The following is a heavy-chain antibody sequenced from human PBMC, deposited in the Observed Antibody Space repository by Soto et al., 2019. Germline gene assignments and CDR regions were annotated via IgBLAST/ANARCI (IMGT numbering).Heavy chain of an antibody. J-gene: IGHJ1*01. CDR3: VRAVNYKFFFDL. V-gene: IGHV3-23*05. CDR1: GFTFSTYA. D-gene: IGHD3-10*01. CDR2: IHKTGTIT. Sequence: EGQVVESGGDLVQPGDSLTISCAASGFTFSTYAMSWVRQAPGKGLEWVSGIHKTGTITFYADSVKGRFTISRDNSKNTLYVHMRRLRDGDTAVYYCVRAVNYKFFFDLWGRVTLVTVYS.